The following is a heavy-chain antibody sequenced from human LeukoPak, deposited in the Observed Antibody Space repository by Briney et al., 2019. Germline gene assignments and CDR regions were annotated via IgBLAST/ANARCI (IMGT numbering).Heavy chain of an antibody. CDR3: ARHRVGAKGGFDP. V-gene: IGHV4-61*05. D-gene: IGHD1-26*01. J-gene: IGHJ5*02. CDR1: GGSFSSSSYY. Sequence: SETLSLTCTVSGGSFSSSSYYWGWIRQPPGKGLEWFGYIYYSGSTNYNPSLKSRVTISVDTSKNQFSLKLSSVTAADTAVYYCARHRVGAKGGFDPWGQGTLVTVSS. CDR2: IYYSGST.